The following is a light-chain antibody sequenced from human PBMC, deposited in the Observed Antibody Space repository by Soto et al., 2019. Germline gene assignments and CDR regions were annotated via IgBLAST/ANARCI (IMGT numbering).Light chain of an antibody. CDR2: KAS. V-gene: IGKV1-5*03. CDR3: QQYDSDRT. Sequence: DIQMTQSPSTLSASVGDRVTITCRASQSISVWLAWYQQKAGKAPNLLIYKASRLESGVPSRFSGSGSETEFTLTISGLQPGDSATYYCQQYDSDRTFGQGTKVDLK. CDR1: QSISVW. J-gene: IGKJ1*01.